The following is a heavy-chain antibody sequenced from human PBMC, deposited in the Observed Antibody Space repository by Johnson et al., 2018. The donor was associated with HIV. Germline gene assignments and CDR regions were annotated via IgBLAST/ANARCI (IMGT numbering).Heavy chain of an antibody. D-gene: IGHD6-13*01. CDR2: IYSGGTT. V-gene: IGHV3-66*03. J-gene: IGHJ3*02. CDR1: GFSVSSKY. CDR3: ARDGGYSSSWYKYAFDI. Sequence: MLLVESGGGLIQLGGSLRLSCAASGFSVSSKYMSWVRQAPGKGLEWVSFIYSGGTTYYADSVKGRFTISRDSSKNTLYLQMNSLRAEDTAVYYCARDGGYSSSWYKYAFDIWGQGTMVTVSS.